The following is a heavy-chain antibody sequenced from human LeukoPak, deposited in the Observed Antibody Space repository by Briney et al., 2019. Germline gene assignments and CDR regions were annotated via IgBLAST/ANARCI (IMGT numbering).Heavy chain of an antibody. J-gene: IGHJ6*03. V-gene: IGHV1-8*03. CDR2: MNPNSGNT. D-gene: IGHD2-2*01. CDR1: GYTFTSYD. Sequence: GASVKVSCKASGYTFTSYDINWVRQATGQGLEWMGWMNPNSGNTGYAQKFQGRVTITRNTSISTAYMELSSLRSEDTAVYYCATGPAAMPYYYYYMDVWGKGTTVTISS. CDR3: ATGPAAMPYYYYYMDV.